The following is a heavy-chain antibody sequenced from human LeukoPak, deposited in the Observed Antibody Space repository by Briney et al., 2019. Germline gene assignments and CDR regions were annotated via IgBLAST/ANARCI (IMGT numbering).Heavy chain of an antibody. J-gene: IGHJ6*04. CDR3: ARDDRPVLRFLEWYPIPWYPGDV. V-gene: IGHV3-11*04. D-gene: IGHD3-3*01. Sequence: PGGSLRLXCAASGFTFSDYYMSWIRPAPGKGLEWVSYISSSGSTIYYADSVKGRFTISRDSAKNSLYLQMNSLRAEDTAVYYCARDDRPVLRFLEWYPIPWYPGDVWGKGTTVTVSS. CDR2: ISSSGSTI. CDR1: GFTFSDYY.